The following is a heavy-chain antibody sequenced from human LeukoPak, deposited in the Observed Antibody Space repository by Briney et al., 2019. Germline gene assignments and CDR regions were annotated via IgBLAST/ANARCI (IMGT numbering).Heavy chain of an antibody. Sequence: GGSLRLSCAASGFTFSSYAMSWVRQDPGKGLEWVSAISGSGGSTYYADSVKGRFTISRDNSKNTLYLQMNSLRAEDTAVYYCAKSIVVVPAASLYYFDYWGQGTLVTVSS. CDR2: ISGSGGST. D-gene: IGHD2-2*01. CDR3: AKSIVVVPAASLYYFDY. CDR1: GFTFSSYA. V-gene: IGHV3-23*01. J-gene: IGHJ4*02.